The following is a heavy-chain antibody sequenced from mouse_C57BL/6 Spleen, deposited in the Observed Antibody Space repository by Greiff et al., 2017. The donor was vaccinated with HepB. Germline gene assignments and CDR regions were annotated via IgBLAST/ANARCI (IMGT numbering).Heavy chain of an antibody. D-gene: IGHD1-1*01. V-gene: IGHV2-5*01. J-gene: IGHJ1*03. CDR2: IWRGGSP. CDR1: GFSLTSYG. CDR3: AKEEDYGSSYDHWYFDV. Sequence: VQLQQSGPGLVQPSQSLSITCTVSGFSLTSYGVHWVRQSPGKGLEWLGVIWRGGSPDYHAAFMSRLSITRDNSKSQVFCKMNSLQADDTAIYDCAKEEDYGSSYDHWYFDVWGTGTTVTVSS.